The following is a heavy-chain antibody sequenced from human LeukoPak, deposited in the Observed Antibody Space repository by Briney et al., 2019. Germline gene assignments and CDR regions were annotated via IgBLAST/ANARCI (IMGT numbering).Heavy chain of an antibody. V-gene: IGHV3-64D*09. J-gene: IGHJ4*02. Sequence: GGSLRLSCSASGFTFSSYAMHWVRQAPGKGLEYVSAISSNGGSTYYADSVKGRFSISRDNSKNTLYLQMSSLRAEDTAVYYCVKGSNLRYFDWLNDYWGQGTLVTVSS. CDR3: VKGSNLRYFDWLNDY. CDR2: ISSNGGST. D-gene: IGHD3-9*01. CDR1: GFTFSSYA.